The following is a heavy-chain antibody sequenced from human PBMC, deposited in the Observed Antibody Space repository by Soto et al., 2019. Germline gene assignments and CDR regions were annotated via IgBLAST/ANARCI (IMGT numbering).Heavy chain of an antibody. J-gene: IGHJ3*02. CDR2: IYWNDDK. CDR1: GFSLSTSGVG. CDR3: AHRRDKYDSSGYYYVDAFDI. Sequence: QITLKESGPTLVKPTQTLTLTCTFSGFSLSTSGVGVGWIRQPPGKALEWVAIIYWNDDKRYSPSLKSRLTIIKDTSKNQVVLTMTNMDPLDTATYYCAHRRDKYDSSGYYYVDAFDIWGQGTMVTVSS. V-gene: IGHV2-5*01. D-gene: IGHD3-22*01.